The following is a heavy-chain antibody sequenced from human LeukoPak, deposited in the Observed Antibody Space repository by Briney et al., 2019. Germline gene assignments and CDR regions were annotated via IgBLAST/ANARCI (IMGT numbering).Heavy chain of an antibody. CDR1: GYTFTDYY. J-gene: IGHJ4*02. CDR3: ARGSAVGATESLGFDY. Sequence: ASVKVSCKASGYTFTDYYMHWVRQAPGQGLEWMGWINPNSADTHYPQKFQGRVTMTRDTSISTAYMELSRLRSDDTAVYYCARGSAVGATESLGFDYWGQGTPVTVSS. D-gene: IGHD1-26*01. V-gene: IGHV1-2*02. CDR2: INPNSADT.